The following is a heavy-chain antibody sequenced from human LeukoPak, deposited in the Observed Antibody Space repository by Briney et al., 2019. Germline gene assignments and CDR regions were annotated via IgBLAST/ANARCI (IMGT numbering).Heavy chain of an antibody. CDR1: GGSVSSGSYY. V-gene: IGHV4-61*01. CDR2: IYYSGNT. D-gene: IGHD3-10*01. Sequence: SETLSLTCTVSGGSVSSGSYYWSWIRQPPGKGLEWIGYIYYSGNTNYNPSLKSRVTISVDTSKNQFSLKLSSVTAADTAVYYCAREGLATMIRGVIPYWGQGTLVTISS. CDR3: AREGLATMIRGVIPY. J-gene: IGHJ4*02.